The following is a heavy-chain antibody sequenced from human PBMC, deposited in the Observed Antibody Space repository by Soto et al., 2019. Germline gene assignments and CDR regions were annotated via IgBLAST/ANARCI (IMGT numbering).Heavy chain of an antibody. D-gene: IGHD6-6*01. CDR2: INPNSGGT. CDR3: ARGRYSSSSVWFDP. V-gene: IGHV1-2*02. Sequence: GPSVKVSCKASGYTFIGYYMHWVRQAPGQGLEWMGWINPNSGGTNYAQKFQGRVTMTRDTSISTAYMELSRLRSDDTAVYYCARGRYSSSSVWFDPWGQGTLVTVSS. CDR1: GYTFIGYY. J-gene: IGHJ5*02.